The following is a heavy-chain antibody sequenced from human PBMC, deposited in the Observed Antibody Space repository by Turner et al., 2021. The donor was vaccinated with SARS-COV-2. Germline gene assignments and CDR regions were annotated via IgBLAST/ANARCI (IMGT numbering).Heavy chain of an antibody. Sequence: QVQLVESGGGVVQPGRSLRLSCAASGFTFSSYGMNWVRHAPGKGLEWVAVIWYDGSNKYYAYSVKGRFTISRDNSKNTLYLQMNSLRAEDTAVYYCARDGSGYYDSSGYFDHWGQGTLVTVSS. CDR2: IWYDGSNK. D-gene: IGHD3-22*01. J-gene: IGHJ4*02. V-gene: IGHV3-33*01. CDR3: ARDGSGYYDSSGYFDH. CDR1: GFTFSSYG.